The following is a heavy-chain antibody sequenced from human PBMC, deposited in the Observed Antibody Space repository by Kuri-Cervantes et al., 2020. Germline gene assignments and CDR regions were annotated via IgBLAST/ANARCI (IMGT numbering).Heavy chain of an antibody. V-gene: IGHV3-48*02. CDR2: VSNSSSTI. J-gene: IGHJ6*02. CDR1: GFAFSSYS. Sequence: LSLTCAASGFAFSSYSMNWVRQAPGKGLEWVSYVSNSSSTIYYADSVKGRFTISRDNAKNSLYPQMNSLRDEDTAVYYCAKDGGYYYGSGTPPHPSTYYYYGMDVWGQGTTVTVSS. D-gene: IGHD3-10*01. CDR3: AKDGGYYYGSGTPPHPSTYYYYGMDV.